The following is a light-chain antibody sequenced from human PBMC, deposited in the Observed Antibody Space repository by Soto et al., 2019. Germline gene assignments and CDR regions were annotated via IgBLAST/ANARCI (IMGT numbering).Light chain of an antibody. J-gene: IGLJ3*02. CDR3: QSDDSSLSAL. CDR1: SSNIGAGYD. CDR2: GNS. V-gene: IGLV1-40*01. Sequence: QTVVTQPPSVSGAPGQRVTISCTGSSSNIGAGYDVHWYQQLPGTAPKLLIYGNSNRPSGVPDRFSGSKSGTSASLTITGLQAEDEADYYCQSDDSSLSALFGGGTKLTLL.